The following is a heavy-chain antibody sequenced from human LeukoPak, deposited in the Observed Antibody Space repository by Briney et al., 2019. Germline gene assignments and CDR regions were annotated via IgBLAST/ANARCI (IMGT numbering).Heavy chain of an antibody. Sequence: PSETLSLTCAVSGGYIRSYYWSWIRQPPGKGLEWIGYIYFSGSTNYNPSLKSRVTISVDTSKDQFSLNLRSVTAADTAVNYCARHGDLGSASHFDSWGQGTLVTVSS. V-gene: IGHV4-59*01. D-gene: IGHD3-10*01. J-gene: IGHJ4*02. CDR3: ARHGDLGSASHFDS. CDR1: GGYIRSYY. CDR2: IYFSGST.